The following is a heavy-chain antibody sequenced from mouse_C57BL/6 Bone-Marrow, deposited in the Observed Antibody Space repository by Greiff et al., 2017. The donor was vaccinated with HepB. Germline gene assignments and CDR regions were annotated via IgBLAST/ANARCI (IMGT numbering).Heavy chain of an antibody. Sequence: EVQLQQSGPELVKPGASVKISCKASGYTFTDYYMNWVKQSHGKSLEWIGDINPNNGGTSYNQKFKGKATLTVDKSSSTAYMELRSLTSEDSAVYYCARTGDYPGDYAMDYWGQGTSVTVSS. CDR2: INPNNGGT. V-gene: IGHV1-26*01. CDR1: GYTFTDYY. D-gene: IGHD2-4*01. J-gene: IGHJ4*01. CDR3: ARTGDYPGDYAMDY.